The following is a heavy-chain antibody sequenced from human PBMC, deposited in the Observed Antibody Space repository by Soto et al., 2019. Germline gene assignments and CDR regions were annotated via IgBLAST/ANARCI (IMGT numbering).Heavy chain of an antibody. CDR3: CIAARPTPLNWFDP. D-gene: IGHD6-6*01. Sequence: ASVKVSCKASGYTFTSYDINWVRQATGQGLEWMGWMNPNSGNTGYAQKFQGRVTMTRSTSISTAYMELSSLRSEDTAVYYPCIAARPTPLNWFDPWGQGTLVTVSS. CDR1: GYTFTSYD. CDR2: MNPNSGNT. J-gene: IGHJ5*02. V-gene: IGHV1-8*01.